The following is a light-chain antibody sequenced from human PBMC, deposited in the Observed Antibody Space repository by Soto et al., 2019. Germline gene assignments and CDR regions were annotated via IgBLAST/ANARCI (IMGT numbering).Light chain of an antibody. CDR2: AAS. V-gene: IGKV1-39*01. Sequence: DIQMTQSPSSLSASVGDRVTITCRASQDISNYLNWYQQKPGKAPQLLIYAASSFHSGVPSRFSPSGSGTDFTLTISSLQPEDFATYFCQQSHSTLLTFGGGTKVDIK. CDR1: QDISNY. J-gene: IGKJ4*01. CDR3: QQSHSTLLT.